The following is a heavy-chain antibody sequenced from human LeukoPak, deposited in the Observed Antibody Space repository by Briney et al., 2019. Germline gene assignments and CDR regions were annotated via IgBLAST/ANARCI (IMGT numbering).Heavy chain of an antibody. CDR1: GASLTRPTYY. V-gene: IGHV4-61*01. J-gene: IGHJ4*02. Sequence: MPSETLSLTCSVSGASLTRPTYYQWSWIRQPPGKGLELIGSLFSTGSATLNPSLKSRVIMSLDTSKSQFSLKLSSVTAEDSAVYYCARFKSGGFSYFDSWGQGTLVAVSS. CDR2: LFSTGSA. CDR3: ARFKSGGFSYFDS. D-gene: IGHD3-3*01.